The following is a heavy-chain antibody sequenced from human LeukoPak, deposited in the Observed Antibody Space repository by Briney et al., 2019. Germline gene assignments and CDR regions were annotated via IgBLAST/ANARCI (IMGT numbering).Heavy chain of an antibody. CDR1: GGTFSSYA. CDR2: IIPIFGTA. V-gene: IGHV1-69*05. J-gene: IGHJ4*02. D-gene: IGHD6-13*01. Sequence: SVKVSCKASGGTFSSYAISWVRQAPGQGLEWMGGIIPIFGTANYAQKFQGRVTITTDESTSTAYMELSSLRSEDTAVYYCARDVSSWYDGGGFDYWGQGTLVTVAS. CDR3: ARDVSSWYDGGGFDY.